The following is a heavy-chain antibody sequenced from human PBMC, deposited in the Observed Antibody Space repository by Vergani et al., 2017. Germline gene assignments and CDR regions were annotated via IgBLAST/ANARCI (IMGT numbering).Heavy chain of an antibody. Sequence: QVQLQESGPGLVKPSETLSLTCTVSGGSISSSSYYWGWIRQPPGKGLEWIGYIYYSGSTNYNPSLKRRVTISVDTSKNQFSLKLSSVTAAETAVYYCARDPWGSDCWSAEYTDWFDLWGQGSLVTVSS. CDR1: GGSISSSSYY. D-gene: IGHD3-3*01. CDR2: IYYSGST. J-gene: IGHJ5*02. V-gene: IGHV4-61*01. CDR3: ARDPWGSDCWSAEYTDWFDL.